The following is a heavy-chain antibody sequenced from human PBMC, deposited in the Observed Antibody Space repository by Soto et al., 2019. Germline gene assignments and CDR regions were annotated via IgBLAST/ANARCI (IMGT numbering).Heavy chain of an antibody. D-gene: IGHD5-18*01. CDR2: IKSKGDGGTR. Sequence: EVQLVESGGGLVKPGGSLRLSCAASGFTFSNAWMSWVRQVPGKGLEWVGRIKSKGDGGTRDYAAPVKGRFTNSSDDAENTLYLQMNSLNTEDTAVYYCNTARGHFYDFDYWGQGTLVTVSS. CDR1: GFTFSNAW. J-gene: IGHJ4*02. V-gene: IGHV3-15*01. CDR3: NTARGHFYDFDY.